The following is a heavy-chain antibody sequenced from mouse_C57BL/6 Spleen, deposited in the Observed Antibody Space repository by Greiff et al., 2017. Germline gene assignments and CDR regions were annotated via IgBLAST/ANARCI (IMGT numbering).Heavy chain of an antibody. V-gene: IGHV1-81*01. CDR3: AREDYGSSYRGY. CDR2: IYPRSGNT. CDR1: GYTFTSYG. Sequence: QVQLQQSGAELARPGASVKLSCKASGYTFTSYGISWVKQRTGQGLEWIGEIYPRSGNTYYNEKFKGKATLTADKSSSTAYMELRSLTSEDSAVYFCAREDYGSSYRGYWGQGTTLTVSS. J-gene: IGHJ2*01. D-gene: IGHD1-1*01.